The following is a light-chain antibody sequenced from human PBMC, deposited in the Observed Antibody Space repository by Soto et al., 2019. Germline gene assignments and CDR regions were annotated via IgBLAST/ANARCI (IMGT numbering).Light chain of an antibody. CDR1: RSDVGRYNY. Sequence: QSALTQPPSAYGPPGQSVTISCTGTRSDVGRYNYISWYQQRPGKAPKLIIYEVSKRPSGVPDRLSGFKYGNTASLTVSALQAEDEADYYCISYAGNSRDVFGSGTKATVL. CDR2: EVS. J-gene: IGLJ1*01. CDR3: ISYAGNSRDV. V-gene: IGLV2-8*01.